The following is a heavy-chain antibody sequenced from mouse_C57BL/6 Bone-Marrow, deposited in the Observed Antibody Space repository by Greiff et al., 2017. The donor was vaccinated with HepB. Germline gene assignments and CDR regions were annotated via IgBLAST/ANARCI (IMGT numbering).Heavy chain of an antibody. J-gene: IGHJ4*01. V-gene: IGHV5-4*01. CDR2: ISDGGSYT. CDR1: GFTFSSYA. D-gene: IGHD6-1*01. Sequence: QLVESGGGLVKPGGSLKLSCAASGFTFSSYAMSWVRQTPEKRLEWVATISDGGSYTYYPDNVKGRFTIARDNAKNNLYLQMSHLKTEDTAMYYCARGSYDYAMDYWGQGTSVTVSS. CDR3: ARGSYDYAMDY.